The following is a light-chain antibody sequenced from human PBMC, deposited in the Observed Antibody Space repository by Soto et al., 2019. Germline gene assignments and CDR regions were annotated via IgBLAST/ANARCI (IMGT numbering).Light chain of an antibody. CDR2: GTS. Sequence: EIVLTQSPGTLSLSPGERATLSCRASQSVSSSCLAWYQQKPGQAPRLLIYGTSTRATGIPDRFSGSGSGTDFTLTISRLEPEDFAVYYCQQYGSSVYTFGQGTKLEIK. V-gene: IGKV3-20*01. CDR3: QQYGSSVYT. CDR1: QSVSSSC. J-gene: IGKJ2*01.